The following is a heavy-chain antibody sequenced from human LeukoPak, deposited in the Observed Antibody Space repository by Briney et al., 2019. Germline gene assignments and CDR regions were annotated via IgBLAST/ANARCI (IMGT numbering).Heavy chain of an antibody. V-gene: IGHV3-64*01. CDR1: GFTFSSYA. J-gene: IGHJ4*02. D-gene: IGHD4-17*01. Sequence: GRSLRLSCAASGFTFSSYAMHWVRQAPGKGLEYVSAISSNGGSTYYANSVKGRFTISRDNSKNTLYLQMGSLRAEDKAVYYCAREKGNGDYAPFDYWGQGTLVTVSS. CDR2: ISSNGGST. CDR3: AREKGNGDYAPFDY.